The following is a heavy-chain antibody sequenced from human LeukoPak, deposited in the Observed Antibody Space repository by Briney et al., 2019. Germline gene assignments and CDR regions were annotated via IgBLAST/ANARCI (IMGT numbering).Heavy chain of an antibody. V-gene: IGHV3-15*07. CDR1: GFNFGNTW. CDR2: IKSKPDGGTT. Sequence: GGSLRLSCEASGFNFGNTWMNWVRQTPGKGLEWVGRIKSKPDGGTTNYAAPVKGRFTISRDDSRNSVFLQMDSLKSEDTAVYYCAKELTNSPAAVQHYWGQGTLVTVSS. D-gene: IGHD6-13*01. CDR3: AKELTNSPAAVQHY. J-gene: IGHJ4*02.